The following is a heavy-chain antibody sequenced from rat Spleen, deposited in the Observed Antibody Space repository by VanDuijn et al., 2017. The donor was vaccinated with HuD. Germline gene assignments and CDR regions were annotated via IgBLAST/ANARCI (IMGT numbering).Heavy chain of an antibody. Sequence: EVQLVESGGGLVQPGRSLKLSCAASGFTFSNYYMAWVRQAPTKGLEWVAYITTSGGSTYYRDSVKGRFTISRDNAKSTLYLQMDSLRSEDTATYYCTTDLAGNPDYWGQGVMVTVSS. V-gene: IGHV5-27*01. D-gene: IGHD5-1*01. J-gene: IGHJ2*01. CDR1: GFTFSNYY. CDR3: TTDLAGNPDY. CDR2: ITTSGGST.